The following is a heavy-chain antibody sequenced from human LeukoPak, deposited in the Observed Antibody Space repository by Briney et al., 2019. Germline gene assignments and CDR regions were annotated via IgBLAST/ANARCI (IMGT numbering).Heavy chain of an antibody. CDR3: ARYPLLWSSRGIYYYYGMDV. D-gene: IGHD2-2*01. J-gene: IGHJ6*02. CDR1: GFTVSSNY. Sequence: GGSLRLSCAASGFTVSSNYMSWVRQAPGKGLEWVSVIYSGGSTYYADSVKGRFTISRDNSKNTLYLQMNSLRAEDTAVYYCARYPLLWSSRGIYYYYGMDVWGQGTTVTVSS. V-gene: IGHV3-53*01. CDR2: IYSGGST.